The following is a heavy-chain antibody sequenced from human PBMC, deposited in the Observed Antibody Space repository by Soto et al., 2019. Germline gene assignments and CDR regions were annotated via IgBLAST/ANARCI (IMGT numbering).Heavy chain of an antibody. J-gene: IGHJ6*04. Sequence: SVKVSCKASGGTFSSYTISWVRQAPGQGLEWMGRIIPILGIANYAQKFQGRVTITADKSTSAAYMELSSLRSEDTAVYYCATHRRASGYPDVWGKGTTVTVSS. CDR3: ATHRRASGYPDV. V-gene: IGHV1-69*02. D-gene: IGHD3-22*01. CDR1: GGTFSSYT. CDR2: IIPILGIA.